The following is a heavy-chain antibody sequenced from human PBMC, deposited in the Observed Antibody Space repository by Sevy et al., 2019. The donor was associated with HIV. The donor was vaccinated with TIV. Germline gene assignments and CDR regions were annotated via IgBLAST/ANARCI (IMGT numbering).Heavy chain of an antibody. J-gene: IGHJ3*02. D-gene: IGHD2-8*01. Sequence: LSLTCAASGFTFSSYGMHWVRQAPGKGLEWVAVISYDGSNKYYADSVKGRFTISRDNSKNTLYLQMNSLRAEDTAVYYCARETRMAERGAGAFDIWGQGTMVTVSS. CDR1: GFTFSSYG. CDR2: ISYDGSNK. CDR3: ARETRMAERGAGAFDI. V-gene: IGHV3-30*03.